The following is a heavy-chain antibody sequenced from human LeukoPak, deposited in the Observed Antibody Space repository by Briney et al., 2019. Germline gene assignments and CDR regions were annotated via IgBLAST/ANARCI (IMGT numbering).Heavy chain of an antibody. D-gene: IGHD5-12*01. CDR1: GFTFSSYW. J-gene: IGHJ6*03. V-gene: IGHV3-7*01. CDR2: IKQDGSEK. Sequence: PGGSLRLSCAASGFTFSSYWMSSVRQAPGKGLEWVANIKQDGSEKYYVHSVKVRFTISRDNAKNSLYLHMNSLRAEDTAVYYCARVLATTYYYYYYMDVWGKGTTVTVSS. CDR3: ARVLATTYYYYYYMDV.